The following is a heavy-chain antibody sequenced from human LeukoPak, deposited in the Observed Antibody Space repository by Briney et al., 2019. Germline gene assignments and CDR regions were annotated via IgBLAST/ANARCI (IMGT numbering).Heavy chain of an antibody. CDR3: ARDSTYCSGGSCYRGGFDLGSDP. CDR2: ISPNSGGT. J-gene: IGHJ5*02. Sequence: ASVKVSCKASGYTFTGYYMHWVRQAPGQGLEWMGWISPNSGGTNYAQKFQGRVTMTRDTSISTAYMELSRLRSDDTAVYYCARDSTYCSGGSCYRGGFDLGSDPWGQGTLVTVSS. V-gene: IGHV1-2*02. D-gene: IGHD2-15*01. CDR1: GYTFTGYY.